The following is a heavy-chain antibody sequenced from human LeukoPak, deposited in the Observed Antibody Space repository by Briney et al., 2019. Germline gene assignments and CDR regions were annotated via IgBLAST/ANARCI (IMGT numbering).Heavy chain of an antibody. CDR3: ARQNDFRLDY. CDR1: GYTFSSYW. Sequence: GGSLRLSCKGSGYTFSSYWIGWVRQMPGKGLEWMGVIYPGESDTRYSPSLQGQVTISVDTSIGTAYLQWSSLKASDTAIYYCARQNDFRLDYWGQGTLVTVSS. D-gene: IGHD3-3*01. J-gene: IGHJ4*02. V-gene: IGHV5-51*01. CDR2: IYPGESDT.